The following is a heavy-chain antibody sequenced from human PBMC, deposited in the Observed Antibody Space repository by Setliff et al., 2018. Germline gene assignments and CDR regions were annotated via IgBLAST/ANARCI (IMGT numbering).Heavy chain of an antibody. J-gene: IGHJ3*02. CDR2: ISSTGNYI. CDR1: GFTLSNYW. Sequence: GGSLRLSCAASGFTLSNYWMTWVRQAPGKGLEWVSSISSTGNYIHYADSVRGRFTISRNNAENSLYLQMNSLRAEDTAVYYCARSPANGGHDAFDIWGRGTMVTVSS. CDR3: ARSPANGGHDAFDI. V-gene: IGHV3-21*04. D-gene: IGHD6-25*01.